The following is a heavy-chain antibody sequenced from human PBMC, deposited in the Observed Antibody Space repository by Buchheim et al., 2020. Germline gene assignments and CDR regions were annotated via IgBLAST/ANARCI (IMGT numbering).Heavy chain of an antibody. CDR2: ISYDGSNK. D-gene: IGHD6-19*01. CDR3: AKDLEGYSSGWPLGY. CDR1: GFTFSSYG. V-gene: IGHV3-30*18. Sequence: QVQLVESGGGVVQPGRSLRLSCAASGFTFSSYGMHWVRQAPGKGLEWVAVISYDGSNKYYADSVKGRFTISRDNSKNTLYLQMNSLRAEDTAVYYCAKDLEGYSSGWPLGYWGQGTL. J-gene: IGHJ4*02.